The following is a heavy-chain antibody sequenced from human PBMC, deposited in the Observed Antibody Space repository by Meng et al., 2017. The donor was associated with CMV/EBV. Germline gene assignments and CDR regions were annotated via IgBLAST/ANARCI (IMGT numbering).Heavy chain of an antibody. Sequence: GGSLRLSCAASGFTFSSYAMHWVRQAPGKGLEWVANIKQDGSEKYYVDSVKGRFTISRDNAKNSLYLQMNSLRAEDTAVYYCARDSQYYDILTGYSRFYAFDIWGQGTMVTVSS. CDR3: ARDSQYYDILTGYSRFYAFDI. D-gene: IGHD3-9*01. J-gene: IGHJ3*02. V-gene: IGHV3-7*01. CDR2: IKQDGSEK. CDR1: GFTFSSYA.